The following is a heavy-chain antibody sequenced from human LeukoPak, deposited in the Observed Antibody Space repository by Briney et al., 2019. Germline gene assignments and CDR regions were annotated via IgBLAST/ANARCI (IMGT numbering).Heavy chain of an antibody. J-gene: IGHJ4*02. D-gene: IGHD1-26*01. CDR1: GFTFSSYS. Sequence: GGSLRLSCAASGFTFSSYSMNWVRQAPGKGLEWVSSISSSSSYIYYADSVKGRFTISRDSAKNSLYLQMNSLRAEDTAVYYCARERGATRVDYWGQGTLVTVSS. CDR2: ISSSSSYI. CDR3: ARERGATRVDY. V-gene: IGHV3-21*01.